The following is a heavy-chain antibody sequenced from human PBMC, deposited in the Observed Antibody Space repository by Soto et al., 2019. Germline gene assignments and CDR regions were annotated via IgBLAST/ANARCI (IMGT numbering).Heavy chain of an antibody. CDR2: MHPSEISA. CDR3: STGRVRDASGRRYYGMDV. J-gene: IGHJ6*02. CDR1: GYPFVTFS. Sequence: QAQLVQSGAEVRKPGASVKVSCKASGYPFVTFSVHWVRQAPGKGLDWMGVMHPSEISATYAQKFQGRVTMTTDTSTSTVYMDLNSLTSEDTAIYYCSTGRVRDASGRRYYGMDVWGQGTTVTVSS. D-gene: IGHD3-10*01. V-gene: IGHV1-46*03.